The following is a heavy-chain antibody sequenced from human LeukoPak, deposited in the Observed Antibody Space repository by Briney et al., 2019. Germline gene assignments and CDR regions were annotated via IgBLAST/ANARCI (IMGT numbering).Heavy chain of an antibody. D-gene: IGHD3-10*01. CDR3: ARDYYGSGSYYNDPFDY. CDR2: INAGNGNT. V-gene: IGHV1-3*01. Sequence: ASVKVSCKASGYTFPSYAMHGGRRPPGQRLEGMGWINAGNGNTKYSQKFQGRVTITRDTSASTAYMELSSLRSEDTAVYYCARDYYGSGSYYNDPFDYWGQGTLVTVSS. CDR1: GYTFPSYA. J-gene: IGHJ4*02.